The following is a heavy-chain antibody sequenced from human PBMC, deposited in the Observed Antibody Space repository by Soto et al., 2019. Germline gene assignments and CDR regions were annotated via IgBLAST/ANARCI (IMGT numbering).Heavy chain of an antibody. CDR2: LKSKTDGVTT. D-gene: IGHD3-3*01. CDR3: TTGKHSYITIYGVVIKDY. J-gene: IGHJ4*02. Sequence: EVQMVESGGGLVKPGGSLRLSCAASGFTFSNAWMSWVRQAPGKGLEWVGRLKSKTDGVTTDYAAPVKGRFTNSRDDSKNTLYVQMNSLKNEDIAVYYCTTGKHSYITIYGVVIKDYWGQGTLVTVSS. V-gene: IGHV3-15*01. CDR1: GFTFSNAW.